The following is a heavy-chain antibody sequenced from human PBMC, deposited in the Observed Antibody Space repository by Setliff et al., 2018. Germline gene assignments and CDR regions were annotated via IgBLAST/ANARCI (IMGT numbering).Heavy chain of an antibody. Sequence: ASVKVSCKASGYTFTGYYMHWVRLAPGQGLQWMGMVNPSGGHPVYAQKLQGRVTMTTETSTSTAYMELRSLRSDDTAVYYCARDSSSGWRGAFDIWGQGTMVTVSS. CDR3: ARDSSSGWRGAFDI. J-gene: IGHJ3*02. V-gene: IGHV1-46*01. D-gene: IGHD3-22*01. CDR2: VNPSGGHP. CDR1: GYTFTGYY.